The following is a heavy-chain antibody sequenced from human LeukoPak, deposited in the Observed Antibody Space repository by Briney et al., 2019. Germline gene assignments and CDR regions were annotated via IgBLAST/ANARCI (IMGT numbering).Heavy chain of an antibody. D-gene: IGHD6-13*01. CDR3: ARDWGVYRSSWYMAFDI. CDR1: GFTFSGYW. J-gene: IGHJ3*02. CDR2: IKEDGSEK. Sequence: QPGGSLRLSCAASGFTFSGYWMSWVRQAPGKGLEWVANIKEDGSEKYYVDSVKGRLTISRDNAKNSLYLQMNSLRAEDTAVYYCARDWGVYRSSWYMAFDIWGQGTMVIVSS. V-gene: IGHV3-7*01.